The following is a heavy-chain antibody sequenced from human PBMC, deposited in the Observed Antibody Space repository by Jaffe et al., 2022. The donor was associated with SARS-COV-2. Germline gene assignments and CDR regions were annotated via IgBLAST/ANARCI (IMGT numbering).Heavy chain of an antibody. V-gene: IGHV4-34*01. J-gene: IGHJ4*02. CDR3: ARVGDGYNHFDY. D-gene: IGHD5-12*01. Sequence: QVQLQQWGAGLLKPSETLSLTCAVYGGSFSGYYWSWIRQPPGKGLEWIGEINHSGSTNYNPSLKSRVTISVDTSKNQFSLKLSSVTAADTAVYYCARVGDGYNHFDYWGQGTLVTVSS. CDR1: GGSFSGYY. CDR2: INHSGST.